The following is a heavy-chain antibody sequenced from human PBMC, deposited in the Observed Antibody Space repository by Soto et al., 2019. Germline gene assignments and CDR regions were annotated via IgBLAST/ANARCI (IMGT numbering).Heavy chain of an antibody. CDR2: ISYDGSNK. D-gene: IGHD6-13*01. CDR3: AKDGLAAALFWFDP. V-gene: IGHV3-30*04. J-gene: IGHJ5*02. Sequence: GGSLRLSCAASGFTFSTYAMHWVRQAPGKGLEWVSVISYDGSNKYYADSVKGRFTISRDNSKNTLYLQMNSLRAEDTAVYYCAKDGLAAALFWFDPWGQGTLVTVSS. CDR1: GFTFSTYA.